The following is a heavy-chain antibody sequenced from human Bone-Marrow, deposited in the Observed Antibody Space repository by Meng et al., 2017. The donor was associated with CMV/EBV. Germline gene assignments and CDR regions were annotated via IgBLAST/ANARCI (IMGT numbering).Heavy chain of an antibody. D-gene: IGHD4-17*01. CDR3: ARGSGDYVID. CDR2: ISSGGITI. CDR1: GFTFSSYE. Sequence: GESLKISCVASGFTFSSYEINWVRQAPGKGLEWVSYISSGGITIYYADSVKGRFTISRDNAKNSLYLQMNSLRAEDTAVYYCARGSGDYVIDWGQGTLVTVSS. J-gene: IGHJ1*01. V-gene: IGHV3-48*03.